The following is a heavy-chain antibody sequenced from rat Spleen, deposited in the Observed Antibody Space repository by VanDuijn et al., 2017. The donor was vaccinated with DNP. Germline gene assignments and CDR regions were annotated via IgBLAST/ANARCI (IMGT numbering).Heavy chain of an antibody. V-gene: IGHV5-31*01. CDR3: TSEVMYTPDYYFDY. J-gene: IGHJ2*01. CDR2: ITNTGGSI. CDR1: GFTFNNYW. Sequence: EVQLVESGGGLVQPGRSLKLSCVASGFTFNNYWMTWIRQAPGKGLEWVASITNTGGSIYYPDSVKGRFTISRDNAKSTLYLQMNSLRSEDTATYYCTSEVMYTPDYYFDYWGQGVMVTVSS. D-gene: IGHD1-6*01.